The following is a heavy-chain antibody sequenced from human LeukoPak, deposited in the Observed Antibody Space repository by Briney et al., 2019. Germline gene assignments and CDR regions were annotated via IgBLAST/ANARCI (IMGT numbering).Heavy chain of an antibody. CDR1: GGSISSGGYY. V-gene: IGHV4-31*03. CDR2: IYYSGST. D-gene: IGHD1-26*01. J-gene: IGHJ4*02. CDR3: ARSYSGSCDY. Sequence: SQTLSLTCTVSGGSISSGGYYWSWIRQHPGKGLEWIGYIYYSGSTYYNPSLKSRVTISVDTSKNQFPLKLSSVTAADTAVYYCARSYSGSCDYWGQGTLVTVSS.